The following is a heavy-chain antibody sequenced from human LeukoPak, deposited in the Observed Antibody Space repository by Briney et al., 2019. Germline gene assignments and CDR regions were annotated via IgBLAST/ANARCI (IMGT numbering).Heavy chain of an antibody. CDR3: ARSLGRSTVTTLESLGYYYYMDV. V-gene: IGHV1-69*05. CDR2: IIPIFGTA. CDR1: GGTYSSYA. J-gene: IGHJ6*03. D-gene: IGHD4-11*01. Sequence: SVKVSCKASGGTYSSYAISWVRQAPGQGLEWMGGIIPIFGTANYAQKFQGRVTITTDESTSTAYMELSSLRSEDTAVYYCARSLGRSTVTTLESLGYYYYMDVWGKGTTVTVSS.